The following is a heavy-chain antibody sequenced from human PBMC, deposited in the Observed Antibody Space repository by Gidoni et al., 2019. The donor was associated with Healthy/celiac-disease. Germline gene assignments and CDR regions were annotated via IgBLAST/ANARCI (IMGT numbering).Heavy chain of an antibody. CDR3: ARDPSMMGTEPLDY. D-gene: IGHD3-22*01. CDR2: ISAYNGNT. Sequence: QGLEWMGWISAYNGNTNYAQKLQGRVTMTTDTSTSTAYMELRSLRSDDTAVYYCARDPSMMGTEPLDYWGQGTLVTVSS. J-gene: IGHJ4*02. V-gene: IGHV1-18*01.